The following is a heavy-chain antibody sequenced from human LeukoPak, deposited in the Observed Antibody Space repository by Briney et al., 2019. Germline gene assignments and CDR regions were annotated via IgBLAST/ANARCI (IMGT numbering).Heavy chain of an antibody. Sequence: GGSLRLSCAASGFTFSGYEMNWVRQAPGKGLEWVSYISSSGTTICYADSVKGRFTMSRDNAKNSLYLQMNSLRAEDTAVYSCAKGYYGSGSYGWFDYWGQGTLVTVSS. J-gene: IGHJ4*02. V-gene: IGHV3-48*03. CDR2: ISSSGTTI. CDR1: GFTFSGYE. D-gene: IGHD3-10*01. CDR3: AKGYYGSGSYGWFDY.